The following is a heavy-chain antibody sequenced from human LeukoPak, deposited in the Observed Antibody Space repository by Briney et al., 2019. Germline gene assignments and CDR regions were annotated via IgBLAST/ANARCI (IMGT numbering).Heavy chain of an antibody. V-gene: IGHV3-53*01. CDR1: GFTVSSNY. J-gene: IGHJ5*02. CDR2: IYSGGST. Sequence: GGSLRLSCAASGFTVSSNYMSWVRQAPGKGLEWVSVIYSGGSTYYADSVKGRFTISRDNSKNTLYLQMNSLRAEDTAVYYCARDRVAVAGTGGWFDPWGQGTLVTVSS. D-gene: IGHD6-19*01. CDR3: ARDRVAVAGTGGWFDP.